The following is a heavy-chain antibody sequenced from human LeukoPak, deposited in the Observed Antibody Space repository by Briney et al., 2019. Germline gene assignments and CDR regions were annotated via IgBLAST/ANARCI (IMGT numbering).Heavy chain of an antibody. J-gene: IGHJ4*02. CDR1: GFIFSNYA. D-gene: IGHD6-19*01. CDR3: VKGPRPDITVAHTVEN. V-gene: IGHV3-23*01. Sequence: PGGPLILSCAATGFIFSNYAMSWVRQVPGRGLEWVSTISSRGDSTYVADSVKGRFTISRDNSKNSLYLQMNTVRAEDTAVYYCVKGPRPDITVAHTVENWGQGTLVTVSS. CDR2: ISSRGDST.